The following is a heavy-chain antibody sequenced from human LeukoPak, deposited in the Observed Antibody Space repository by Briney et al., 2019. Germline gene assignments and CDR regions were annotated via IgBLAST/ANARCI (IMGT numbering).Heavy chain of an antibody. D-gene: IGHD4-17*01. J-gene: IGHJ4*02. CDR2: ISSGGGST. CDR1: GFTFSTYA. CDR3: ANSYGDYSRGYFDY. Sequence: GGSLRLSCAASGFTFSTYAMSWARQAPGKGLQWVSAISSGGGSTYYADSVKGRFTISRDNSKNTLYLQMNSLRAEDTAVYYCANSYGDYSRGYFDYWSQGTLVAVSS. V-gene: IGHV3-23*01.